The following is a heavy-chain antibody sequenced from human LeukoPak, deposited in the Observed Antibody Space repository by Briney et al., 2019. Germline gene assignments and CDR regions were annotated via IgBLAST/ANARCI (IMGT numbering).Heavy chain of an antibody. CDR2: IYYSVST. Sequence: SETLSLTCTVSGGSVSSGSYYWSWIRQPPGKGLEWIGYIYYSVSTNYNPSLKSRATIPVDTSKNQFSLKLSSVTAADTAVYYCASSEVAYCGGDCYSKAFEIWGQGTMLTVSS. CDR1: GGSVSSGSYY. D-gene: IGHD2-21*02. CDR3: ASSEVAYCGGDCYSKAFEI. V-gene: IGHV4-61*01. J-gene: IGHJ3*02.